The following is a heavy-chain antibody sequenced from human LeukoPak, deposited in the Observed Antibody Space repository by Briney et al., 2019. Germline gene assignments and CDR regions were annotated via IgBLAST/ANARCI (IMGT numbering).Heavy chain of an antibody. Sequence: PGGSLRLSCAASGFTVSTNYMSWVRQAPGKGLEWVSVMYSDGSTYYADSMKGRFTISRDNSKNTLYLQMNSLRAEDTAVYYCARTTVGNGHDDFDIWGQGTMVTVSS. D-gene: IGHD1-14*01. J-gene: IGHJ3*02. CDR2: MYSDGST. V-gene: IGHV3-53*01. CDR1: GFTVSTNY. CDR3: ARTTVGNGHDDFDI.